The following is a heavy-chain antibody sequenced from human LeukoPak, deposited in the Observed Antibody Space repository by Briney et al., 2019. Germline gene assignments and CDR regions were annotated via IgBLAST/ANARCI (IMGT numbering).Heavy chain of an antibody. D-gene: IGHD3-10*01. CDR2: INHSGST. CDR1: GGSFSGYY. V-gene: IGHV4-34*01. Sequence: PSETLSLTCAVYGGSFSGYYWSWIRQPPGKGLEWIGEINHSGSTNYNPSLKSRVTISVDTSKNQFSLKLSSVTAADTAVYYCARDGYGSDYWGQGTLVTVSS. J-gene: IGHJ4*02. CDR3: ARDGYGSDY.